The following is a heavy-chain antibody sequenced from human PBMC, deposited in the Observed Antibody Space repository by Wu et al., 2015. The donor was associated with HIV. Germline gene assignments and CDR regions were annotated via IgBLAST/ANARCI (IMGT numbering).Heavy chain of an antibody. D-gene: IGHD4-11*01. CDR2: IIPMFHTT. CDR1: GGTFSNYA. J-gene: IGHJ3*02. Sequence: QVQLVQSGAEVKKPGSSVKVSCKASGGTFSNYAISWVRQVPGQGLEWMGGIIPMFHTTNYAQKFQGRVTITADESTNTAYMELNSLRSEDTAVYYCARPREYSNYGDDAFDIWGQGTMVTVSS. V-gene: IGHV1-69*12. CDR3: ARPREYSNYGDDAFDI.